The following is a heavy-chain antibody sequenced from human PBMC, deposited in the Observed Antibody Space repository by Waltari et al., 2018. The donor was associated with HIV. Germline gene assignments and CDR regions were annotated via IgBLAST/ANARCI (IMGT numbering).Heavy chain of an antibody. CDR2: INAGNGNT. Sequence: QVQLVQSGAEVKKPGASVKVSCKASGYTFTSYAMHWVRQAPGQRLEWMGWINAGNGNTKYSRKFQGGVTMTMDTSASTAYMELSSLRSEDTAVYYCARAAHSYYDSSPYYFDYWGQGSLVTVSS. J-gene: IGHJ4*02. CDR1: GYTFTSYA. D-gene: IGHD3-22*01. V-gene: IGHV1-3*01. CDR3: ARAAHSYYDSSPYYFDY.